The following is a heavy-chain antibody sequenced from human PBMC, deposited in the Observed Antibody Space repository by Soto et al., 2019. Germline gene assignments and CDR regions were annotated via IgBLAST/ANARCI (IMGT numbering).Heavy chain of an antibody. D-gene: IGHD4-4*01. CDR2: ISSSSSYI. CDR3: ARDYQETTVTLGY. V-gene: IGHV3-21*01. J-gene: IGHJ4*02. Sequence: WLSRTLSCAASGWTFSSYSMNWFRQAPGKGLEWVSSISSSSSYIYYADSVKGRFTISRDNAKNSLYLQMKSLRAEDTDVYYCARDYQETTVTLGYWGQGTLVTVSS. CDR1: GWTFSSYS.